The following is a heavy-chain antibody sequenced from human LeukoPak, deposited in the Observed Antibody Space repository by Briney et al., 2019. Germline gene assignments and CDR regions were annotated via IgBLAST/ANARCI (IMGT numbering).Heavy chain of an antibody. CDR3: ARGTMVRGVIAWFDP. J-gene: IGHJ5*02. CDR1: GGSISSSSYY. D-gene: IGHD3-10*01. V-gene: IGHV4-39*01. Sequence: SETLSLTCTVSGGSISSSSYYWGWIRQPPGKGLEWTGNIYYSGSTYYNPSLKSRVTISVDTSKNQFSLKLSSVTAADTAVYYCARGTMVRGVIAWFDPWGQGTLVTVSS. CDR2: IYYSGST.